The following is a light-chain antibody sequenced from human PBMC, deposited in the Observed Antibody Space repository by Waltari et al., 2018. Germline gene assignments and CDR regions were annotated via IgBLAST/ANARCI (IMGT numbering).Light chain of an antibody. CDR2: GAS. V-gene: IGKV3-20*01. CDR1: QSVSRA. CDR3: QHYLRLPVT. J-gene: IGKJ1*01. Sequence: EIVWTQSPGTLSLSLGARATVSSRASQSVSRALAWYQQKPGQAPRLLIYGASTRATGIPDRFSGSGSGTDFSLTISRLEPDDFAVYYCQHYLRLPVTFGQGTTVEI.